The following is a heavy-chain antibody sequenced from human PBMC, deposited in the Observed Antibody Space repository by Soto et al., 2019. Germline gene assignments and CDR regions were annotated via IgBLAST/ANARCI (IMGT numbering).Heavy chain of an antibody. CDR3: ARDVSPGSSGWYFDAFDI. D-gene: IGHD6-13*01. J-gene: IGHJ3*02. CDR1: GFKFSNYW. Sequence: QLVESGGGLVQPGGSPRLSCAASGFKFSNYWMTWVRQAPGKGLEWVANIKRDGSGGSYLDSVRGRFTVSRDNARNSLYLQMNSLRAEDTALYYCARDVSPGSSGWYFDAFDIWGQGTMITVSS. CDR2: IKRDGSGG. V-gene: IGHV3-7*01.